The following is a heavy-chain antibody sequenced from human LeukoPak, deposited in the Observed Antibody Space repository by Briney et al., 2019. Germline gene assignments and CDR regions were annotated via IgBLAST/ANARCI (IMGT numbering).Heavy chain of an antibody. CDR1: GYTFTGYY. D-gene: IGHD4-17*01. CDR3: ARLLTTVTTRVDY. J-gene: IGHJ4*02. CDR2: INPNSGGT. V-gene: IGHV1-2*06. Sequence: ASVRVSCKASGYTFTGYYMHWVRQAPGQGLEWMGRINPNSGGTNYAQKFQGRVTMTRDTSISTAYMELSRLRSDDTAVYYCARLLTTVTTRVDYRGQGTLVTVSS.